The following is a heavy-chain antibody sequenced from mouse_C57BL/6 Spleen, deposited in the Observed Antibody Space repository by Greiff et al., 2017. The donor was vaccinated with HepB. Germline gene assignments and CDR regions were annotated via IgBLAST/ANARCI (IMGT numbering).Heavy chain of an antibody. CDR2: IDPENGDT. CDR1: GFNIKDDY. V-gene: IGHV14-4*01. J-gene: IGHJ2*01. Sequence: EVQLQQSGAELVRPGASVKLSCTASGFNIKDDYMHWVKQRPEQGLEWIGWIDPENGDTEYASKFQGKATITADTSSNTAYLQLSSLTSEDTAVYYCTTDGYDDGAVDYWGQGTTLTVSS. CDR3: TTDGYDDGAVDY. D-gene: IGHD2-2*01.